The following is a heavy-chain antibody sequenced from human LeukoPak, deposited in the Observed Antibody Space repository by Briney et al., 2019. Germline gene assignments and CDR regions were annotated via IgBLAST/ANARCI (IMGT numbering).Heavy chain of an antibody. D-gene: IGHD3-3*01. Sequence: GGSLRLSCAASGFTFSSYAMHWVRQAPGKGLEWVAVISYDGSNKYCADSVKGRFTISRDNSKNTLYLQMNSLRAEDTAVYYCARDSLPFWSGYSPGDYWGQGTLVNVSS. V-gene: IGHV3-30*01. CDR3: ARDSLPFWSGYSPGDY. CDR1: GFTFSSYA. CDR2: ISYDGSNK. J-gene: IGHJ4*02.